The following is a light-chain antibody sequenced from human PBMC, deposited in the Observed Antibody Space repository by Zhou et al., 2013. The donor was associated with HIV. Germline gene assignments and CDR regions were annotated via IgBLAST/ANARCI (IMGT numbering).Light chain of an antibody. CDR3: QSYDSSLSVXV. CDR1: SSNIGAGYD. Sequence: QSVLTQPPSVSGAPGQRVTISCTGSSSNIGAGYDVHWYQQLPGTAPKLLIYGNSNRPSGVPDRFSGSKSGTSASLAITGLQAEDEADYYCQSYDSSLSVXVFGTGTKVTV. V-gene: IGLV1-40*01. CDR2: GNS. J-gene: IGLJ1*01.